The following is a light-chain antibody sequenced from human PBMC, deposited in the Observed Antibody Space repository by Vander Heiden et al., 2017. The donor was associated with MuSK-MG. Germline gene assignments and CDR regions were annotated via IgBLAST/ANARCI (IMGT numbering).Light chain of an antibody. J-gene: IGKJ3*01. V-gene: IGKV1-33*01. CDR3: QQYDNLPS. CDR1: QDISNY. Sequence: DIQMTQSPSSLSASVGDRVTIACQASQDISNYLNWYQQKPGKAPKLLIYDASNLETGVPSRFSGSGSGTDFTFTISSLQPEDIATYYCQQYDNLPSFGHGTKVDIK. CDR2: DAS.